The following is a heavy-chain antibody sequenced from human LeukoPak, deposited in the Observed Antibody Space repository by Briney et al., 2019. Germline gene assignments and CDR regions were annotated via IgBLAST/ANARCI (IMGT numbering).Heavy chain of an antibody. CDR3: ARDRLQRGGWFDP. CDR1: GGSISSYY. CDR2: IYYSGST. J-gene: IGHJ5*02. Sequence: SETLSLTCTVSGGSISSYYWSWIRQPPGKGLEWIGYIYYSGSTNYNPSLKSRVTISVDTSKNQFSLKLSSVTAADTAVYYCARDRLQRGGWFDPWGQGTLVTVSS. V-gene: IGHV4-59*01. D-gene: IGHD3-10*01.